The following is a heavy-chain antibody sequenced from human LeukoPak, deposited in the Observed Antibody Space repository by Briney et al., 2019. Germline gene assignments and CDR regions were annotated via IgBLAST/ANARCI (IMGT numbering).Heavy chain of an antibody. CDR2: INPNSGGT. Sequence: ASVEVSCKVSGYTFTDYYMHWVRQAPGQGLEWMGWINPNSGGTNYAQKFQGRVTMTRDTSISTAYMELSRLRSDDTAVYYCARDLGRYCSGGSCYSSHTDYWGQGTLVTVSS. CDR3: ARDLGRYCSGGSCYSSHTDY. CDR1: GYTFTDYY. J-gene: IGHJ4*02. V-gene: IGHV1-2*02. D-gene: IGHD2-15*01.